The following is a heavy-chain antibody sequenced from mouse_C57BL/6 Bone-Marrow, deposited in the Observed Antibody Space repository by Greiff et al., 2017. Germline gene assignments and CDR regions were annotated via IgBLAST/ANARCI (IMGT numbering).Heavy chain of an antibody. V-gene: IGHV5-6*01. Sequence: DVLLVESGGDLVKPGGSLKLSCAASGFTFSSYGMSWVRQTPDKRLEWVATISSGGSYTYYPDSVKGRVTISRGNAKNTLYLQMSNLKSEDTAMYYYARPYYAMDYWGQGTSVTVSS. J-gene: IGHJ4*01. CDR3: ARPYYAMDY. CDR1: GFTFSSYG. CDR2: ISSGGSYT.